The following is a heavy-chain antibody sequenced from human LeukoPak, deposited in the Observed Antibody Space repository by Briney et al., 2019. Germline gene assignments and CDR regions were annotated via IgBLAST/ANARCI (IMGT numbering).Heavy chain of an antibody. D-gene: IGHD6-6*01. CDR2: ISSSSSYI. CDR1: GFTFSSYT. CDR3: ARDKGDSSSSDYYYMDV. Sequence: SGGSLRLSCAASGFTFSSYTMNWVRQAPGKGLEWVSSISSSSSYIYYADSVKGRFTISRDNAKNSLYLQMDSLRAEDTAVYYCARDKGDSSSSDYYYMDVWGKGTTVTVSS. V-gene: IGHV3-21*01. J-gene: IGHJ6*03.